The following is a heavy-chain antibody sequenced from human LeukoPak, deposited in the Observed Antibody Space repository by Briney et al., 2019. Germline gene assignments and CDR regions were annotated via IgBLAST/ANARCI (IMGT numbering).Heavy chain of an antibody. CDR3: AREIFYYFDY. D-gene: IGHD2/OR15-2a*01. CDR2: ISSSSTI. V-gene: IGHV3-48*02. CDR1: GFTFSSYS. Sequence: GGSLRLSCAASGFTFSSYSMNWVRQAPGKGLEWVSYISSSSTIYYADSVKGRFTISRDNAKNSLYLQMNSLRDEDTAVYYCAREIFYYFDYWGQGTLVTVSS. J-gene: IGHJ4*02.